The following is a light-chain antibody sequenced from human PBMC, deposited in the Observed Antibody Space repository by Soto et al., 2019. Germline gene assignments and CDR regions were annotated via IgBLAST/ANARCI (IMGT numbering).Light chain of an antibody. Sequence: EIVLTQSPATLSVSPGLRATLSFRASQSISDTLAWYQQKPGQAPRLLIYDISSRATGIPDRFSGSVSGTDFTLTITRLEPEDFAVFYCQQYGSSEIIFGQGTRLEI. CDR3: QQYGSSEII. CDR1: QSISDT. J-gene: IGKJ5*01. V-gene: IGKV3-20*01. CDR2: DIS.